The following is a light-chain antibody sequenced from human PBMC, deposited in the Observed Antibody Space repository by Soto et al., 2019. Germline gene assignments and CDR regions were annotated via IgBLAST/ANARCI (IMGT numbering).Light chain of an antibody. CDR3: QQSYSTLDT. CDR2: AAS. Sequence: DIQMTQSPSSLSASVGDRVTITCRASQSISSYLNWYQQKPGKAPKLLIYAASSLQSGVPSRFSGSGSVTDFTLTISRLQPEDFATYYCQQSYSTLDTFGQGTKLEIK. J-gene: IGKJ2*01. V-gene: IGKV1-39*01. CDR1: QSISSY.